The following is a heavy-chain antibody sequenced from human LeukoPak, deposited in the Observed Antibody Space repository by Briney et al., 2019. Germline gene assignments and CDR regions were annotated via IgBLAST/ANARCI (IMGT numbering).Heavy chain of an antibody. CDR3: AKISTVTENFHH. V-gene: IGHV3-23*01. CDR2: IDSSGSYT. J-gene: IGHJ4*02. D-gene: IGHD4-17*01. CDR1: GFAFGNYA. Sequence: GGSLRLSCAASGFAFGNYAMGWVRQAPGKGREWVSYIDSSGSYTHSADSVRGRFTISRDNSENTVYLQMNSLRAEDTAVYSCAKISTVTENFHHWGQGTLVTVSS.